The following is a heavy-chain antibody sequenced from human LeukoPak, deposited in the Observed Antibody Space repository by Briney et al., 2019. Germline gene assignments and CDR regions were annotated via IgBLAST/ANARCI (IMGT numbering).Heavy chain of an antibody. J-gene: IGHJ3*01. Sequence: GESLKISCWGSGYSFTTYWIGWVRQMPGKGLEWMGIIYPGDSDTRYSPSFQGQVTISADKSVRTAYLQWSSLKASDTAMYYCARPNITSYYDSRGYDAFDVWGQGTMVTVSS. CDR3: ARPNITSYYDSRGYDAFDV. CDR2: IYPGDSDT. CDR1: GYSFTTYW. V-gene: IGHV5-51*01. D-gene: IGHD3-22*01.